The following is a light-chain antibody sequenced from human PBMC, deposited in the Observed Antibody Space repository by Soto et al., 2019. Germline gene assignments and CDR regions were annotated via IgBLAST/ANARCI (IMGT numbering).Light chain of an antibody. J-gene: IGLJ1*01. CDR1: SSDVGAYNQ. V-gene: IGLV2-14*01. CDR2: DVS. Sequence: QSALTQPASVSASPGQSITISCTGTSSDVGAYNQVSWYHQHPGKAPKLMIYDVSNRPSGVSNRFSGSKSGNTASLTISGLQVEDEADYYCSSYTSSSTYVFGTGTKLTVL. CDR3: SSYTSSSTYV.